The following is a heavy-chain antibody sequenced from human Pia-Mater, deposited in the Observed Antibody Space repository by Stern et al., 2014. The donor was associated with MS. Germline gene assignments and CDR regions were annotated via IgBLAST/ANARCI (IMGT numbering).Heavy chain of an antibody. CDR1: GDSLSRFA. J-gene: IGHJ6*02. Sequence: QVQLVQSGAEVKKPGSSVKVSCKASGDSLSRFAISWVRQAPGQGLEWMAGIIPISGKANYAQKFQGRVKLIADESTSTAYMELSSLKSEDAAVYYCASSYTGWDNPYHFYGMDVWGQGTTVTVSS. CDR3: ASSYTGWDNPYHFYGMDV. D-gene: IGHD6-19*01. CDR2: IIPISGKA. V-gene: IGHV1-69*01.